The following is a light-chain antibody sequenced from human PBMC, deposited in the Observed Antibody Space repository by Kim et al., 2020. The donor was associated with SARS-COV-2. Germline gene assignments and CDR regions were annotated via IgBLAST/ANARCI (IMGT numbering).Light chain of an antibody. CDR3: QKYDSALLT. J-gene: IGKJ4*01. CDR2: AAF. V-gene: IGKV1-27*01. Sequence: AALGDRVTITCRASQGISNHLAWYQQKPGKVPKLLIYAAFTLQSGVPSRFSGSGSGTDFTLTISSLQPEDVATYYCQKYDSALLTFGGGTKVDIK. CDR1: QGISNH.